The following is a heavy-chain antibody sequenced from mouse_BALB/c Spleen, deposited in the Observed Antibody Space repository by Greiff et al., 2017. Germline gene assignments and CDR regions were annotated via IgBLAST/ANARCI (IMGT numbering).Heavy chain of an antibody. D-gene: IGHD2-14*01. CDR3: ARSGRYDAWFAY. CDR1: GFTFSSFG. Sequence: EVQGVESGGGLVQPGGSRKLSCAASGFTFSSFGMHWVRQAPEKGLEWVAYISSGSSTIYYADTVKGRFTISRDNPKNTLFLQMTSLRSEDTAMYYCARSGRYDAWFAYWGQGTLVTVSA. V-gene: IGHV5-17*02. J-gene: IGHJ3*01. CDR2: ISSGSSTI.